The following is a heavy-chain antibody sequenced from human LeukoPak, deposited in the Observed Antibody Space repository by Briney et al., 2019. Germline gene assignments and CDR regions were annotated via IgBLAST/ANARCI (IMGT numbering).Heavy chain of an antibody. CDR3: TRGAGWLIDY. CDR2: FHNSGTS. CDR1: DDSISDYY. J-gene: IGHJ4*02. D-gene: IGHD3-16*01. V-gene: IGHV4-59*01. Sequence: SETLSLTCTVSDDSISDYYRGWIRQPPGRGLEWIGYFHNSGTSTYNPSLKSRVTISADTSKNQFSLKLNSLTTADTAVYYCTRGAGWLIDYWGQGTLVTVSS.